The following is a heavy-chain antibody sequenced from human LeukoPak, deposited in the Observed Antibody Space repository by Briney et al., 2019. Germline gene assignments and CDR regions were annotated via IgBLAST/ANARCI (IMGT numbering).Heavy chain of an antibody. CDR1: GFAVSSNY. Sequence: PGGSLRLSCAASGFAVSSNYMAWVRQAPGKGLEWVSFIYSGGTTYYADSVKGRCTISRDNSNNTVYLQMSSLTVEDTAVYYCARARGYSGSYGYFDYWGQGTLVTVSS. D-gene: IGHD1-26*01. CDR2: IYSGGTT. CDR3: ARARGYSGSYGYFDY. V-gene: IGHV3-53*01. J-gene: IGHJ4*02.